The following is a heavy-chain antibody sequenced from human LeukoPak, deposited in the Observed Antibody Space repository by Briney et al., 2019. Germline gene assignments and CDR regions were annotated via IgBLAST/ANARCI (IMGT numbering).Heavy chain of an antibody. CDR2: IYYSGST. Sequence: SETLSLTCTVSGGSISSYYWSWIRQPPGKGLEWIGYIYYSGSTNYNPSLKSRVTISVDMSKNQFSLKLSSVTAADTAVYYCARTTEGGYTYDYFYYYYMDVWGKGTTVTVSS. CDR3: ARTTEGGYTYDYFYYYYMDV. J-gene: IGHJ6*03. V-gene: IGHV4-59*01. D-gene: IGHD5-18*01. CDR1: GGSISSYY.